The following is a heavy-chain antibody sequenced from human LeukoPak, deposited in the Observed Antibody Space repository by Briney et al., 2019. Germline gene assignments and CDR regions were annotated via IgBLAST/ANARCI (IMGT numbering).Heavy chain of an antibody. Sequence: SVKVSCKASGGTFSSYAISWVRQAPGQGLEWMGGIVPIFGTANYAQKFQGRVTITADESTSTAYMELSSLRSEDTAVYYCASDLSGSYYFFDYWGQGTLVTVSS. V-gene: IGHV1-69*13. D-gene: IGHD1-26*01. CDR2: IVPIFGTA. CDR3: ASDLSGSYYFFDY. CDR1: GGTFSSYA. J-gene: IGHJ4*02.